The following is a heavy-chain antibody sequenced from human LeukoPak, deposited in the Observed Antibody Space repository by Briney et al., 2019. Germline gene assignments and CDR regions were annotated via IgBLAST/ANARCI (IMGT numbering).Heavy chain of an antibody. Sequence: VASVKVSCKASGYTFTSYGISWVRQAPGQGLEWMGWISAYNGNTNYAQKLQGRVTMTTDTSTSTAYMELRSLRSDDTAVYYCARAPPTYYYGRRVGMDVWGQGTTVTVSS. CDR2: ISAYNGNT. V-gene: IGHV1-18*01. CDR1: GYTFTSYG. J-gene: IGHJ6*02. D-gene: IGHD3-10*01. CDR3: ARAPPTYYYGRRVGMDV.